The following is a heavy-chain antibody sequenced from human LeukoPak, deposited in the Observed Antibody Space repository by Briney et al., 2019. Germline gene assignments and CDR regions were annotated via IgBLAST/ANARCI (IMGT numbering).Heavy chain of an antibody. D-gene: IGHD1-26*01. CDR3: ARHDHSSGSYDAFDI. Sequence: PSETLSLTCTVSGGSISSSSYYWGWIRQPPGKGLEWIGSIYYSGSTYYNPSLKSRVTISVDTSKNQFSLKLSSVTAADTAVYYCARHDHSSGSYDAFDIWGQGTMVTVSS. CDR2: IYYSGST. CDR1: GGSISSSSYY. V-gene: IGHV4-39*01. J-gene: IGHJ3*02.